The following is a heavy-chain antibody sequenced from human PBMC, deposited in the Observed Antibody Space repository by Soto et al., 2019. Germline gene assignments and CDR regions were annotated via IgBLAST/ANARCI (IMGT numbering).Heavy chain of an antibody. CDR1: GFAFSSYA. D-gene: IGHD3-3*01. Sequence: GGSLRLSCAASGFAFSSYAMSWVRQAPGRGLEWVSAINGNGDSTYYADSVKGRFTISRDNSKNTLYLQMNSLRAEDTAVYYCAKDLDDFWSGYYRGGNWFDPWGQGTLVTVSS. CDR3: AKDLDDFWSGYYRGGNWFDP. CDR2: INGNGDST. J-gene: IGHJ5*02. V-gene: IGHV3-23*01.